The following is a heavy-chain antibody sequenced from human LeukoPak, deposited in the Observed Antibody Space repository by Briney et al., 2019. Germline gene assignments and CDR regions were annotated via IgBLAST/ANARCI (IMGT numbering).Heavy chain of an antibody. CDR3: ARGHSSSWTALDY. Sequence: PGGSLRLSXAASGFTFCSYSMNWVRQPPGKGLEWISSMSSSSSYIYYADSVKGRFTISRDNAKNSLYLQMNSLRAEDTAVYYCARGHSSSWTALDYWGQGTLVTVSS. D-gene: IGHD6-13*01. CDR1: GFTFCSYS. CDR2: MSSSSSYI. V-gene: IGHV3-21*01. J-gene: IGHJ4*02.